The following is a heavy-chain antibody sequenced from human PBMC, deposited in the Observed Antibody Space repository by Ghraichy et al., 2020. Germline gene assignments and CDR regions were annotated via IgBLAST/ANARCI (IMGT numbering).Heavy chain of an antibody. Sequence: SETLSLTCTVSGGSISSVNQWWGWIRQPPGKGLEWICSIYYSGSTYYNPSLKSRVSVSLDTSNNQFSLKLTSVTAADTAVYYCARQPTGFPNWFDPWGQGTLVTVSS. J-gene: IGHJ5*02. CDR2: IYYSGST. CDR1: GGSISSVNQW. D-gene: IGHD4-17*01. V-gene: IGHV4-39*01. CDR3: ARQPTGFPNWFDP.